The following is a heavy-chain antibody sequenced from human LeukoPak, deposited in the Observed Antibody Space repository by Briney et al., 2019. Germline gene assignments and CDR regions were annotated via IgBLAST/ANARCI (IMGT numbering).Heavy chain of an antibody. CDR1: GFTFSDYY. V-gene: IGHV3-11*06. CDR2: ISSSRSYT. D-gene: IGHD3-9*01. CDR3: ARGEEVLRYFDWLFVDYYGMDV. J-gene: IGHJ6*04. Sequence: KPGGTLRLSCAASGFTFSDYYMSWIRQAPGKGLEWVSYISSSRSYTNYADSVKGRSTISRDKAKDSLYLQMNCLRAEDTAVYYCARGEEVLRYFDWLFVDYYGMDVWGKGTTVTVSS.